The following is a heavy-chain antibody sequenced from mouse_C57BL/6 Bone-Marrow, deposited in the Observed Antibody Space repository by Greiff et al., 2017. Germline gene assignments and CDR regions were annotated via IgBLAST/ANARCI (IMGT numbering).Heavy chain of an antibody. D-gene: IGHD2-4*01. V-gene: IGHV1-64*01. Sequence: VQLQQPGAELVKPGAPVKLSCKASGYTFTSYWMHWVKQRPGQGLEWIGMIHPNSGSTNYNEKFKSKATLTVDKSSSTAYMQLSSLTSEDSAVYYCARWGDYAWFAYWGQGTLVTVSA. CDR2: IHPNSGST. CDR3: ARWGDYAWFAY. J-gene: IGHJ3*01. CDR1: GYTFTSYW.